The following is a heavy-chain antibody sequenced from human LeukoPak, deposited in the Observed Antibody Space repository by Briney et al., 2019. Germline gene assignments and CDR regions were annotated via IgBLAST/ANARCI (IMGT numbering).Heavy chain of an antibody. CDR3: ARELGYCSGGSCERNYYFDY. CDR1: GFTFDAYG. CDR2: INWNGGST. Sequence: GGSLRLSCAASGFTFDAYGMSCVRQAPGKGVEWVSGINWNGGSTGYADSVKGRFTISRDNAKNSLYLQMNSLRAEDTALYYCARELGYCSGGSCERNYYFDYWGQGTLVTVSS. D-gene: IGHD2-15*01. J-gene: IGHJ4*02. V-gene: IGHV3-20*04.